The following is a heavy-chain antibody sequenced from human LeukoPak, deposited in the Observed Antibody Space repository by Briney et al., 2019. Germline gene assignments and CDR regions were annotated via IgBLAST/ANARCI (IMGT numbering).Heavy chain of an antibody. CDR1: GFTFSSYG. CDR2: IWYDGSNK. D-gene: IGHD3-22*01. J-gene: IGHJ4*02. Sequence: GRSLRLSCAASGFTFSSYGMHWVRQAPGKGLEWVAVIWYDGSNKYYADSVKGRFTISRDNSKNTLYLQMNSLRAEDTAVYYCARDKVLTYYYDSSGTGPIDYWGQGTLVTVSP. V-gene: IGHV3-33*01. CDR3: ARDKVLTYYYDSSGTGPIDY.